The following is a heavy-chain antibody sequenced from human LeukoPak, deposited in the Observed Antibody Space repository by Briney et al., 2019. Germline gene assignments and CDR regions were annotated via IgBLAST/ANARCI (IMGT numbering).Heavy chain of an antibody. D-gene: IGHD1-26*01. V-gene: IGHV4-39*01. CDR1: GGSISSSNYY. Sequence: SETLSLTCTVSGGSISSSNYYWGWVRQPPGKGLEWIGSMYYSGSTYYNPSLKSRVTISVDTSNNQFSLKLTSVTAADTAVYFCARRSDSGSDDGEDYFDYWGQGTLVTVSS. CDR2: MYYSGST. J-gene: IGHJ4*02. CDR3: ARRSDSGSDDGEDYFDY.